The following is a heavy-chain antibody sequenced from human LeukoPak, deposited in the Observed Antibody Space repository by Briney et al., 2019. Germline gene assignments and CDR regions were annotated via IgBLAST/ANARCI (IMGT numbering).Heavy chain of an antibody. V-gene: IGHV1-2*02. CDR1: GYTFTGYY. J-gene: IGHJ4*02. D-gene: IGHD4-17*01. CDR2: INPNSGGT. CDR3: ARAHQPIYGDYAGHTIDY. Sequence: ASVKVSCKASGYTFTGYYMHWVRQAPGQGLEWMGWINPNSGGTNYAQKFQGRVTMTRDTSISTACMELSRLRSDDTAVYYCARAHQPIYGDYAGHTIDYWGQGTLVTVSS.